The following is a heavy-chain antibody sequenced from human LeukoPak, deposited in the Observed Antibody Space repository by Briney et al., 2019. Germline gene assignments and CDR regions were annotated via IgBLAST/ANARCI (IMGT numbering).Heavy chain of an antibody. CDR2: IKQDGSEK. D-gene: IGHD3-3*01. J-gene: IGHJ6*03. CDR3: ARGRGYYTDWGYYYMDV. CDR1: GFTFSSYW. V-gene: IGHV3-7*01. Sequence: GGSLRLSCAASGFTFSSYWMSWVRQAPGKGLEWVANIKQDGSEKYYVDSVKGRFTISRDNAKNSLYLQMNSLRAEDTAVYYCARGRGYYTDWGYYYMDVWAKGPRSPSP.